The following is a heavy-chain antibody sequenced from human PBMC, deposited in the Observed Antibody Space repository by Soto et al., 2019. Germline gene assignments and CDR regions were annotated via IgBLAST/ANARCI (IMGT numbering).Heavy chain of an antibody. CDR2: ISSSGYPI. D-gene: IGHD3-3*01. J-gene: IGHJ6*02. V-gene: IGHV3-11*01. Sequence: QVQLVESGGGLVEPGGSLRLSCAASGFSFSDYYMTWIRQAPGKGLEWLSYISSSGYPIYYADSVKGRFTISRDNAKNSVYLQMNSLRAEDTAVYYCARDNPSFWNGYYSRYDYYGMDVWGQGTTVTVYS. CDR1: GFSFSDYY. CDR3: ARDNPSFWNGYYSRYDYYGMDV.